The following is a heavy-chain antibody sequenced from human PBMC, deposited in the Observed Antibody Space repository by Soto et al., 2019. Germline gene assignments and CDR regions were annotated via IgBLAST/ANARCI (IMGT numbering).Heavy chain of an antibody. D-gene: IGHD3-3*01. CDR2: IKQDGSEK. CDR3: VSQPYYDFWSGGDY. V-gene: IGHV3-7*01. Sequence: EVQLVESGGGLVQPGGSLRLSCAASGFTFSSYWMSWVRQAPGKGLEWVANIKQDGSEKYYVDSVKGRFTISRDNAKNSLYLQMNSLRAEDTAVYYCVSQPYYDFWSGGDYWGQGTLVTVSS. J-gene: IGHJ4*02. CDR1: GFTFSSYW.